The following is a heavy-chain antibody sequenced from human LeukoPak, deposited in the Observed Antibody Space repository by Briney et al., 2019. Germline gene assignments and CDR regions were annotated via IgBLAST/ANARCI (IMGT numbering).Heavy chain of an antibody. CDR3: QSRFLEWLLDY. J-gene: IGHJ4*02. CDR2: IHHTGTP. CDR1: GASISTNTRY. V-gene: IGHV4-39*01. D-gene: IGHD3-3*01. Sequence: PSETLSLTCIVSGASISTNTRYWGWVRQPPGKGLERIASIHHTGTPYYNPSLKSRVTISVDTSKNQFSLKLNSVTAADTAMYFCQSRFLEWLLDYWGQGTLVTVSS.